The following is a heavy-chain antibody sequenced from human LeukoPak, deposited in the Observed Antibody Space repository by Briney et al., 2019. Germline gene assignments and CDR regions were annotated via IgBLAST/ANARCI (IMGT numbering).Heavy chain of an antibody. V-gene: IGHV4-59*12. J-gene: IGHJ4*02. D-gene: IGHD6-13*01. CDR1: GGSISSYY. CDR3: ARVGRSSSWPNFDY. Sequence: SETLSLTCTVSGGSISSYYWSWIRQPPGKGLEWIGYIYYSGSTYYNPSLKSRVTISVDTPKNQFSMKLSSVTAADTAVYYCARVGRSSSWPNFDYWGQGTLVTVSS. CDR2: IYYSGST.